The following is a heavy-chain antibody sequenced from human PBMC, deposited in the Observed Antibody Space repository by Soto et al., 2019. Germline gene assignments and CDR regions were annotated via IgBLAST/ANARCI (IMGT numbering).Heavy chain of an antibody. V-gene: IGHV3-9*01. CDR2: ISWNSGSI. D-gene: IGHD1-20*01. CDR1: GFTFDDYA. Sequence: EVQLVESGGGLVQPGRSLRLSCAASGFTFDDYAMHWVRQAPGKGPEWVSGISWNSGSIGCADSVKGRFTISRDNAKNSLYLQMNSLRAEDTALYYCAKGRYNWNDLGAFDIWGQGTMVTVSS. CDR3: AKGRYNWNDLGAFDI. J-gene: IGHJ3*02.